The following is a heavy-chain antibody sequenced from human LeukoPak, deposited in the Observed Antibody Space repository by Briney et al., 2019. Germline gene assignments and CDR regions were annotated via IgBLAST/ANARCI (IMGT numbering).Heavy chain of an antibody. V-gene: IGHV4-39*07. CDR1: GGSISSSSYY. J-gene: IGHJ4*02. CDR2: IYYSGNT. Sequence: PSETLSLTCTVSGGSISSSSYYWGWIRQPPGKGLEWIGSIYYSGNTYYNPSLKSRVTISVDTSKNQFSLKLSSVTAADTAVYYCARDFEPNYGAIFDYWGQGTLVTVSS. CDR3: ARDFEPNYGAIFDY. D-gene: IGHD4-17*01.